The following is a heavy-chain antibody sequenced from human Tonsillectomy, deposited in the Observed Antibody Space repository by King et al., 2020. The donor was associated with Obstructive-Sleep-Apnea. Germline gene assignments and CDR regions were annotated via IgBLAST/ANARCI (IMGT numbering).Heavy chain of an antibody. Sequence: VQLVESGGGLVKPGGSLRLSCAASGFTFSSYSMNWVRQAPGKGPEWVSSISSSSSYIYYADSVKGRFTISRDNAKNSLYLQMNSLRAEDTAVYYCARDLNYYDSSGYYERFDYWGQGTLVTVSS. CDR1: GFTFSSYS. CDR3: ARDLNYYDSSGYYERFDY. J-gene: IGHJ4*02. V-gene: IGHV3-21*01. CDR2: ISSSSSYI. D-gene: IGHD3-22*01.